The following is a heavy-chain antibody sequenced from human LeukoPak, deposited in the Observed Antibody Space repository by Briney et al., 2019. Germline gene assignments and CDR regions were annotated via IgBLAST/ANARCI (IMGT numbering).Heavy chain of an antibody. Sequence: SETLSLTCSVSGGFITQQYWSWIRQPPGKGLEYIGYFYYDGNTNYTSSVRSRVTILVDTSKNQFNLNLRSVTAADTAKYYCTRGITGHYRSLGGFAFDIWGQGTMVAVSS. V-gene: IGHV4-59*11. CDR3: TRGITGHYRSLGGFAFDI. D-gene: IGHD3-16*01. J-gene: IGHJ3*02. CDR2: FYYDGNT. CDR1: GGFITQQY.